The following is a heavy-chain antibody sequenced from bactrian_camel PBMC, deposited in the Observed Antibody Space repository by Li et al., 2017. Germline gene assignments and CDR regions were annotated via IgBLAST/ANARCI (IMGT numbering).Heavy chain of an antibody. V-gene: IGHV3S1*01. CDR1: GFTASSYC. CDR2: LFPPSGSS. Sequence: HVQLVESGGGSVQAEGSLNVSCVYSGFTASSYCLAWFRKSPGMEREGVAVLFPPSGSSTYADSVKGRFTISKDNAKNTVSLEMTRLTPEDTAVYYCAADPAEETSGEWCFIRQSYYFGQGTQVTVS. D-gene: IGHD3*01. CDR3: AADPAEETSGEWCFIRQSYY. J-gene: IGHJ4*01.